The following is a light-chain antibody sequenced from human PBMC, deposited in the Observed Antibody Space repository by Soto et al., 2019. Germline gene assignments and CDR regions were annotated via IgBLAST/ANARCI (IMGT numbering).Light chain of an antibody. J-gene: IGKJ4*01. Sequence: DIQMTQSPSTLSASVGDRVTITCRASPSISSWLAWYQQKPGKAPKLLIYDASSLESAVPSRFSGSGSGTEFTLTISSLQPDDFATYYCQQYNSYVLTFGGGTKVEIK. V-gene: IGKV1-5*01. CDR1: PSISSW. CDR3: QQYNSYVLT. CDR2: DAS.